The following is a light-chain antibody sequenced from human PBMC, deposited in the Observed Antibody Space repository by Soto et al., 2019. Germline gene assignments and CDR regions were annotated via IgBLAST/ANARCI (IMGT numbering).Light chain of an antibody. Sequence: QSALTQPASVSGSPGQSITISCTGTSSDVGGYNYVSWYQQHPGKAPKLTIYDVSNRPSGVSNRFSGSKSGNTASLTTSGLQAEDEADYYCSSYTSSSTVVFGGGTKVTVL. CDR3: SSYTSSSTVV. CDR2: DVS. V-gene: IGLV2-14*01. CDR1: SSDVGGYNY. J-gene: IGLJ2*01.